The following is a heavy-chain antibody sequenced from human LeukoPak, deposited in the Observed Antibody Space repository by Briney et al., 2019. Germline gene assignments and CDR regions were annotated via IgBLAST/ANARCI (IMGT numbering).Heavy chain of an antibody. V-gene: IGHV3-21*01. J-gene: IGHJ6*02. D-gene: IGHD2-15*01. CDR2: ISSSSSYI. CDR3: ARDLSPDIGYCSGGSCYHYYYYGMDV. Sequence: GGSLRLSCAASGFTFSSYSMNWVRQAPGKGLEWVSSISSSSSYIYYADSVKGRFTISRDNAKNSLYLQMNSLRAEDTAVYYCARDLSPDIGYCSGGSCYHYYYYGMDVWGQGTTVTVSS. CDR1: GFTFSSYS.